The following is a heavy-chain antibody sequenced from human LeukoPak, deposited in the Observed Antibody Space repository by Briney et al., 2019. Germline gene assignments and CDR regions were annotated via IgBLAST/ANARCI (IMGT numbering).Heavy chain of an antibody. D-gene: IGHD1-26*01. V-gene: IGHV3-33*01. CDR2: IWYDGSKK. CDR1: GFTFSSNG. J-gene: IGHJ4*02. CDR3: ARMSGSHLDY. Sequence: GGSLRLSCAASGFTFSSNGMHWFRQAPGKGLEWVAVIWYDGSKKYYADSVKGRFTISRDNSKNTLYLQMDSLRAEETAVYYCARMSGSHLDYWGQGTLITVSS.